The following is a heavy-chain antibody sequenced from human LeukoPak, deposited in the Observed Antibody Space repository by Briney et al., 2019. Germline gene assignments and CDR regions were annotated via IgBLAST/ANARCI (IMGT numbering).Heavy chain of an antibody. D-gene: IGHD2-2*01. V-gene: IGHV3-53*04. Sequence: PGGSLRLSCAASGFTFSSNYMSWVRQAPGKGVEWVSVIYSGGSTYYSDSVKGRFTISRQNYKNTLDLQMKSLRPEDTAVYYCARDGRYCIITSCYGYSGMDVWGQGTTVTVTS. CDR2: IYSGGST. CDR1: GFTFSSNY. J-gene: IGHJ6*02. CDR3: ARDGRYCIITSCYGYSGMDV.